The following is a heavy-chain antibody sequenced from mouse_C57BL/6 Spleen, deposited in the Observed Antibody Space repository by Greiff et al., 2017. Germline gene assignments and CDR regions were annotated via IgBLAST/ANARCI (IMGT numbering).Heavy chain of an antibody. CDR3: ARNYYGSSFYYFDY. CDR1: GFTFSSYA. J-gene: IGHJ2*01. Sequence: EVKLMESGGGLVKPGGSLKLSCAASGFTFSSYAMSWVRQTPEKRLEWVATISDGGSYTYYPDNVKGRFTISRDNAKNNLYLQMSHLKSEDTAMYYCARNYYGSSFYYFDYWGQGTTLTVSS. CDR2: ISDGGSYT. D-gene: IGHD1-1*01. V-gene: IGHV5-4*03.